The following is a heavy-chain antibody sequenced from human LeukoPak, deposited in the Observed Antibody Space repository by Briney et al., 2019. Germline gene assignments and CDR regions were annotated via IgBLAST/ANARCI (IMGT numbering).Heavy chain of an antibody. CDR2: INQDGSEK. J-gene: IGHJ6*02. V-gene: IGHV3-7*01. CDR1: GFTFSTYW. Sequence: PGGSLRLSCLASGFTFSTYWMSWVRQAPGKGLEWVANINQDGSEKNYVDSVKGRFTISRDNAKNSLSLQMNSVRAEDTAVYYCGRDMDVWGQGTTVIVSS. CDR3: GRDMDV.